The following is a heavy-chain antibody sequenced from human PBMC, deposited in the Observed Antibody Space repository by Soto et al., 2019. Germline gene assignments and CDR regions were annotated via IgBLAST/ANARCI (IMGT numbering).Heavy chain of an antibody. CDR2: SAPEEGKP. Sequence: ASVTVSCKGTKNTITELTIEWVRQAPGKELEWMGCSAPEEGKPIYTQKVKGRVSMTEDPSTDTAYMELTRLRFEDTDVYFCAADRKIVGTIGAFDFWGQGTQVTVSS. V-gene: IGHV1-24*01. D-gene: IGHD1-26*01. J-gene: IGHJ4*02. CDR3: AADRKIVGTIGAFDF. CDR1: KNTITELT.